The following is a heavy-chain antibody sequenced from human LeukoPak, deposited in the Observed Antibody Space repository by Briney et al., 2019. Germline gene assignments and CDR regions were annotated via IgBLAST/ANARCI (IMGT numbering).Heavy chain of an antibody. CDR3: ARERSPGVNYYMGV. D-gene: IGHD2-21*01. CDR1: GGTFSSYG. Sequence: GASVKVSCKASGGTFSSYGISWVRQAPGQGLEWMGGIIPILGIPKYAQKFQGRVTIMTDESTSTAYMELSSLRSEDTAVYYCARERSPGVNYYMGVWGKGTTVTVSS. CDR2: IIPILGIP. J-gene: IGHJ6*03. V-gene: IGHV1-69*10.